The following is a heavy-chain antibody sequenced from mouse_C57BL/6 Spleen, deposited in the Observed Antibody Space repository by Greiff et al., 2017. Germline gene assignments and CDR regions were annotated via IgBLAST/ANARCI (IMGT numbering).Heavy chain of an antibody. Sequence: EVKLMESGGGLVKPGGSLKLSCAASGFTFSDYGMHWVRQAPEKGLEWVAYISSGSSTIYYADTVKGRFTISRDNAKNTLFLQMTSLRSEDTAMYYCARPLYYGSNIPDYWGQGTTLTVSS. CDR3: ARPLYYGSNIPDY. D-gene: IGHD1-1*01. V-gene: IGHV5-17*01. CDR2: ISSGSSTI. CDR1: GFTFSDYG. J-gene: IGHJ2*01.